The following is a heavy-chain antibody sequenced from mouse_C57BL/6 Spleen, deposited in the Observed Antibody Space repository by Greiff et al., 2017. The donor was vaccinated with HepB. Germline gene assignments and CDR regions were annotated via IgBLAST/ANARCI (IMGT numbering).Heavy chain of an antibody. CDR3: ARTPPSYYDYDGFDY. CDR1: GYTFTSYW. CDR2: INPSNGGT. D-gene: IGHD2-4*01. Sequence: VQLQQPGTELVKPGASVKLSCKASGYTFTSYWMHWVKQRPGQGLEWIGNINPSNGGTNYNEKFKSKATLTVDKSSSTAYMQLSSLTSEDSAVYYCARTPPSYYDYDGFDYWGQGTTLTVSS. V-gene: IGHV1-53*01. J-gene: IGHJ2*01.